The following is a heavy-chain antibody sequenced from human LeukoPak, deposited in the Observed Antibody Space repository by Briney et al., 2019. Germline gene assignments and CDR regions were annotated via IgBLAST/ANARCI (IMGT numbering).Heavy chain of an antibody. J-gene: IGHJ2*01. D-gene: IGHD4-17*01. Sequence: GGSLRLSCAASGFTFSSYEMNWVRQAPGKGLEWVSYISSSGSTIYYADSVKGRFTISRDNAKNSLYLQMNSLRAEDTAVYYCARRGATTVSHFDLWGRGTLLTVSS. CDR2: ISSSGSTI. V-gene: IGHV3-48*03. CDR3: ARRGATTVSHFDL. CDR1: GFTFSSYE.